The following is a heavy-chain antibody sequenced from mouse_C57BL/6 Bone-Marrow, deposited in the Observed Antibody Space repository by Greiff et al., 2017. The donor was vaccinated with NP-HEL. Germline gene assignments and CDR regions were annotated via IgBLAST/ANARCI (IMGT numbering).Heavy chain of an antibody. Sequence: QVQLKESGAELVRPGTSVKVSCKASGYAFTNYLIEWVKQRPGQGLEWIGVINPGSGGTNYNEKFKGKATLTADKSSSTAYMQLSSLTSEDSAVYFCARSGDYDVGAYWGQGTLVTVSA. J-gene: IGHJ3*01. V-gene: IGHV1-54*01. CDR1: GYAFTNYL. D-gene: IGHD2-4*01. CDR2: INPGSGGT. CDR3: ARSGDYDVGAY.